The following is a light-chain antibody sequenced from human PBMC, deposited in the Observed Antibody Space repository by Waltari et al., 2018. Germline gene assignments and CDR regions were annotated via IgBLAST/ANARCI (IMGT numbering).Light chain of an antibody. CDR3: QKYVNLPAT. J-gene: IGKJ1*01. CDR2: HAS. Sequence: EIVLTQSPGTLSLSPGERATLSCRASQIVGTYLAWYQQKPGQAPRLLIYHASSRATGVPDRFSGSGSGTDFSLTISRLEPEDFAVYYCQKYVNLPATFGQGTKVEI. CDR1: QIVGTY. V-gene: IGKV3-20*01.